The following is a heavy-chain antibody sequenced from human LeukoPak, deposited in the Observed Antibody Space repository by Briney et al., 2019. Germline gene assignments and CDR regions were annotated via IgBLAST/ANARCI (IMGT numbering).Heavy chain of an antibody. Sequence: SETLSLTCTVSGGSINGYYWSWIRQPPGKGLEWIGYIYYSGSTNYNPSLKSRVTISVDTSKNQFSLKLSSVTAADTAVYYCARTLSGPAVAGYFDYWGQGTLVTVSS. V-gene: IGHV4-59*08. CDR1: GGSINGYY. J-gene: IGHJ4*02. CDR3: ARTLSGPAVAGYFDY. D-gene: IGHD6-19*01. CDR2: IYYSGST.